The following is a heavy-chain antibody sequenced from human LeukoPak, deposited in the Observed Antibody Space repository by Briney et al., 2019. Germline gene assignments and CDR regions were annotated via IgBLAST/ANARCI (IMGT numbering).Heavy chain of an antibody. Sequence: GESLKIPCKGSGYSFTTNWIGRVRQMTGKGLEWMGIIYPADSDTRYSPSFQGQVTISVDKSISTAYLQWSSLKASDTAMYYCARPPFIWGQGTMVTVSS. J-gene: IGHJ3*02. CDR2: IYPADSDT. CDR3: ARPPFI. V-gene: IGHV5-51*01. CDR1: GYSFTTNW.